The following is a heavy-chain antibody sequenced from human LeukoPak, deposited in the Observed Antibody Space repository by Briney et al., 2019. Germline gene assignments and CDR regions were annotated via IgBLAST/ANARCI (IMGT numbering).Heavy chain of an antibody. CDR3: ARAASIVVVPAAMDY. D-gene: IGHD2-2*01. Sequence: GGSLRLSCAASGFTFSSYWMSWVRQAPGKGLEWVANIKQDGSEKYYVDSVKGRFTISRDNAKNSPYLQMNSLRAEDTAVYYCARAASIVVVPAAMDYWGQGTLVTVSS. CDR2: IKQDGSEK. J-gene: IGHJ4*02. V-gene: IGHV3-7*01. CDR1: GFTFSSYW.